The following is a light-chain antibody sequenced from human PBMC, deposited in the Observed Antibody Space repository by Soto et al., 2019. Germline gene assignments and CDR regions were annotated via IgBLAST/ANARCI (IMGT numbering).Light chain of an antibody. CDR1: SSNIGAGYD. CDR3: QSYDSSLSGYV. V-gene: IGLV1-40*01. J-gene: IGLJ1*01. CDR2: GNS. Sequence: QSVLTQPPSVSGAPGQRVTISCTGSSSNIGAGYDVHWYQQLPGTAPKLLIYGNSNRPSGVPDRFSGSKSGTSASLAITGLQAKDEADYYYQSYDSSLSGYVFGTGTKLTVL.